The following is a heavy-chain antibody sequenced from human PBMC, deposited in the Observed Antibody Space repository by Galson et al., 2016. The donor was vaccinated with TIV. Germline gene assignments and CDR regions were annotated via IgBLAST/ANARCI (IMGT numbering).Heavy chain of an antibody. J-gene: IGHJ6*02. CDR3: AKDRKPAFDTYHCYYGMDV. CDR1: GGTFSSYV. Sequence: SVKVSCKASGGTFSSYVINWVRQAPGQGLEWMGDIIPLFGTANYGQKFQGRVTITADKYTSTVYMELRSLRSDDTALYFCAKDRKPAFDTYHCYYGMDVWGQGTTVTVSS. D-gene: IGHD2-2*01. V-gene: IGHV1-69*06. CDR2: IIPLFGTA.